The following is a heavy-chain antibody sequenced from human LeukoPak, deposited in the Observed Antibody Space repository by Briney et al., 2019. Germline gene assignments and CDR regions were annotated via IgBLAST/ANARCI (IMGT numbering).Heavy chain of an antibody. CDR2: ISGSGGST. CDR1: GFTFSSYA. V-gene: IGHV3-23*01. Sequence: GGSLRLSCAASGFTFSSYAMSWVRQAPGKGLEWVSSISGSGGSTYYPGSVKGRFTISRDNSKNTLFLQMNSLRAEDTAVYYCAREGRNYYDSSGYSEDYWGQGTLVTVSS. J-gene: IGHJ4*02. D-gene: IGHD3-22*01. CDR3: AREGRNYYDSSGYSEDY.